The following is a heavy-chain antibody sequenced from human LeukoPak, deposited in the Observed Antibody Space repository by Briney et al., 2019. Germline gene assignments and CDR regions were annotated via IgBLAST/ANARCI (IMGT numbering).Heavy chain of an antibody. CDR1: GGSISSSRYY. J-gene: IGHJ4*02. D-gene: IGHD3-16*01. CDR2: INHSGST. CDR3: ARLGFLRNYFDY. Sequence: SETLSLTCTVSGGSISSSRYYWGWIRQPPGKGLEWIGEINHSGSTNYNPSLKSRVTISVDTSKNQFSLKLSSVTAADTAVYYCARLGFLRNYFDYWGQGTLVTVSS. V-gene: IGHV4-39*07.